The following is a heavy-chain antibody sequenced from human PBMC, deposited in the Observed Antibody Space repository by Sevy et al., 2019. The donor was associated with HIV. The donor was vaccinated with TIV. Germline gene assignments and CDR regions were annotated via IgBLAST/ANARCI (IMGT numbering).Heavy chain of an antibody. V-gene: IGHV4-39*01. CDR2: IYYSGST. J-gene: IGHJ4*02. Sequence: SETLSLTCTVSGGSISSSSYYWGWIRQPPGKGLEWIGSIYYSGSTYYNPSLKSRVTISVDMSKNQFSLKLSSVTAADTAVYYCARHRGDYALYYFDYWGQGTLVTVSS. CDR1: GGSISSSSYY. D-gene: IGHD4-17*01. CDR3: ARHRGDYALYYFDY.